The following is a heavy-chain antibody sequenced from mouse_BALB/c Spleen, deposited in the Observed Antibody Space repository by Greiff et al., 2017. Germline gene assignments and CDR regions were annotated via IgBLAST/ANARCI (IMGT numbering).Heavy chain of an antibody. J-gene: IGHJ2*01. V-gene: IGHV1-87*01. CDR3: AREGDYGNYVEDY. Sequence: QVQLQQSGAELARPGASVKLSCKASGYTFTSYWMQWVKQRPGQGLEWIGAIYPGDGDTRYTQKFKGKATLTADKSSSTAYMQLSSVASEDSAVYYCAREGDYGNYVEDYWGQGTTLTVSS. D-gene: IGHD2-1*01. CDR2: IYPGDGDT. CDR1: GYTFTSYW.